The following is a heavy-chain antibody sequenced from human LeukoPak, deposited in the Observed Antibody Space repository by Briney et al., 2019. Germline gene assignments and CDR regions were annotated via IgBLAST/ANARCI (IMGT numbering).Heavy chain of an antibody. V-gene: IGHV1-18*01. CDR1: GYTFTSYG. CDR2: ISAYNGNT. D-gene: IGHD6-13*01. CDR3: ARDSRTNWFDP. Sequence: ASVKISCKASGYTFTSYGINWVRQAPGQGLEWMGWISAYNGNTNYAQKLQGRVTMTTDTSTSTAYMELRSLRSDDTAVYYCARDSRTNWFDPWGQGTLVTVSS. J-gene: IGHJ5*02.